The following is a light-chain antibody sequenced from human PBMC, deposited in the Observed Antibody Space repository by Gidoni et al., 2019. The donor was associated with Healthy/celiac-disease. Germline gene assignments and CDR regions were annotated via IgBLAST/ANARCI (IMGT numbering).Light chain of an antibody. J-gene: IGKJ1*01. Sequence: IRMTQSPSSFSASTGDRVTITCRASQGISSYLAWYQQKPGKAPKLLIYAASTLQSGVPSRFSGSGSGTDFTLTISCLQSEDFATYYCQQYYSYPRTFGQGTKVEIK. CDR1: QGISSY. V-gene: IGKV1-8*01. CDR3: QQYYSYPRT. CDR2: AAS.